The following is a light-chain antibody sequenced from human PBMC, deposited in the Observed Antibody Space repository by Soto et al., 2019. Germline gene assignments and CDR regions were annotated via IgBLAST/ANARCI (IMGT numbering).Light chain of an antibody. CDR3: GTCDSSLSAVV. V-gene: IGLV1-51*01. J-gene: IGLJ2*01. CDR2: DNN. Sequence: SVLTQPPSVSAAPGQKVTISCSGSSSNIGNNYVSWYQQLPGTAPKLLIYDNNKRPSGIPDRFSGSKSGTSATLGITGLQTGDEADYYCGTCDSSLSAVVFGGGTKLTVL. CDR1: SSNIGNNY.